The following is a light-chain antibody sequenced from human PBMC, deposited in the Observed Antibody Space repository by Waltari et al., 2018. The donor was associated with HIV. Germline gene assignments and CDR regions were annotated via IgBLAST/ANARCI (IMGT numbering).Light chain of an antibody. CDR1: GSNIGNNA. Sequence: SVLTQPPSVSGAPTQRVTISCSGSGSNIGNNALNWFQQVPGKAPKLIIYNMHLLPSGFSDRFAGSKSGTSASLAISGLESEDGADYYCAAWDDGQKGPGYVFGSGTKVTVL. CDR3: AAWDDGQKGPGYV. J-gene: IGLJ1*01. CDR2: NMH. V-gene: IGLV1-36*01.